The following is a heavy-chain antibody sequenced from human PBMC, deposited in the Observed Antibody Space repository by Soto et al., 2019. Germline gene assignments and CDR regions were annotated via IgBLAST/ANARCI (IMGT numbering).Heavy chain of an antibody. D-gene: IGHD6-19*01. V-gene: IGHV2-5*02. CDR1: GFSFSTTGVG. CDR2: IYWDDDK. Sequence: QITLKESGPTLVKPTQTLTLTCTFSGFSFSTTGVGVGWIRQPPGKALEWLALIYWDDDKRYSPSLKSSLTITKDTSKNQVVLTMTNMDPVYTATYYCAHRQAQGIGLAGTFDSWGQGTLVTVSS. CDR3: AHRQAQGIGLAGTFDS. J-gene: IGHJ4*02.